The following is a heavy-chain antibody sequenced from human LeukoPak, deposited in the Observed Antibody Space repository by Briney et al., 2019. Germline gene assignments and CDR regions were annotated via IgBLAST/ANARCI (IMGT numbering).Heavy chain of an antibody. CDR1: GDSISSGDYS. D-gene: IGHD6-6*01. CDR2: IFHTGHS. Sequence: PSETPPLTCGVSGDSISSGDYSWSWVRQPPGNGLEWIGYIFHTGHSNYSPSLKSRVTISVDRSKNQFSLKLRSVTAADTAVYYCARARESMATSGSFFDLWGQGTLVTVSS. CDR3: ARARESMATSGSFFDL. J-gene: IGHJ4*02. V-gene: IGHV4-30-2*01.